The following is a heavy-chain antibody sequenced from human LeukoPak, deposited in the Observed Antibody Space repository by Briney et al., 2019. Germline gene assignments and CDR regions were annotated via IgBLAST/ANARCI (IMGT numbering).Heavy chain of an antibody. Sequence: GGSLRLSCAASGFTFSSYAMHWVRQAPGKGLEWVALISYDGSNKYYADSVKGRFTISRDNSKNTLYLQMNNLRTEDTAFYYCARVDKWNDIDYWGQGTLVTVSS. V-gene: IGHV3-30*14. CDR3: ARVDKWNDIDY. D-gene: IGHD1-20*01. CDR1: GFTFSSYA. CDR2: ISYDGSNK. J-gene: IGHJ4*02.